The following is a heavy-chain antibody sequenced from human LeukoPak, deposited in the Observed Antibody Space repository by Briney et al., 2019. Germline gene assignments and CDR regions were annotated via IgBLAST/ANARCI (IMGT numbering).Heavy chain of an antibody. V-gene: IGHV3-48*04. Sequence: PGGSLRLSCAASGFTFSGYGMNWVRQAPGKGLEWVSYISSSSSTIYYADSVKGRFTISRDNAKNSLYLQMNSLRADDTAVYYCARRLLWGSGSYYDYWGQGTLVTVSS. CDR3: ARRLLWGSGSYYDY. CDR1: GFTFSGYG. D-gene: IGHD1-26*01. J-gene: IGHJ4*02. CDR2: ISSSSSTI.